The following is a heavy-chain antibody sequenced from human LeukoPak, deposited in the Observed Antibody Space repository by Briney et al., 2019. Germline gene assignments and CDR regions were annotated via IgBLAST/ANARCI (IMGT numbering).Heavy chain of an antibody. Sequence: PGGSLRLSCAASGFTVSSNYMTWVRQAPGKGLEWVSVIYSGGSTYYADSVKGRFTISRDNSKNTLSLQMNSLRAEDTAVYYCAKAVEMAARPPYYYYYMDVWGKGTTVTVSS. J-gene: IGHJ6*03. CDR1: GFTVSSNY. D-gene: IGHD6-6*01. CDR3: AKAVEMAARPPYYYYYMDV. CDR2: IYSGGST. V-gene: IGHV3-53*01.